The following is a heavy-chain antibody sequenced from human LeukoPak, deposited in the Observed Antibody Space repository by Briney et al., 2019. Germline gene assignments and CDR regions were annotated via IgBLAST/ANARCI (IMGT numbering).Heavy chain of an antibody. V-gene: IGHV1-2*02. J-gene: IGHJ5*02. CDR1: GYTFTAYF. CDR2: FNPITGGT. Sequence: ASVKVSCKTSGYTFTAYFIHWVRQAPGQGLEWMGWFNPITGGTRYAQKFQGRITMTRDTSISTAYMELSRLTSGDTAVYYCAREGSMVRGATLGSWFDPWGQGTLVTVSS. D-gene: IGHD3-10*01. CDR3: AREGSMVRGATLGSWFDP.